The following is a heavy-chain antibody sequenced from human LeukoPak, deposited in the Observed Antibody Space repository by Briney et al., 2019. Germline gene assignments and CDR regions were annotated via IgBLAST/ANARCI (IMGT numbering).Heavy chain of an antibody. CDR1: GFTFDDYA. CDR2: ISWNSGSI. Sequence: GGSLRLSCAASGFTFDDYAMHWVRQAPGKGLEWVSGISWNSGSIDYADSVKGRFTISRDNAKNSLYLQMNSLRAEDTAFYYCAKSPIVPESSSGSYPDDGLDIWGQGTMVTVSP. CDR3: AKSPIVPESSSGSYPDDGLDI. J-gene: IGHJ3*02. V-gene: IGHV3-9*01. D-gene: IGHD1-26*01.